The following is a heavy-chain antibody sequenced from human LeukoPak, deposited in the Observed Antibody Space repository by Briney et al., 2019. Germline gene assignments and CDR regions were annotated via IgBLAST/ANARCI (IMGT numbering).Heavy chain of an antibody. Sequence: ASVKVSCKASGYTFTGYYMHWVRQAPGQGLEWMGWINPSSGGTDYAQKFQGRVTMTRDTSISTAYMELSRLRSDDTAVYYCARSGIAAAGTVSMWFDPWGQGTLVTVSS. D-gene: IGHD6-13*01. CDR3: ARSGIAAAGTVSMWFDP. V-gene: IGHV1-2*02. J-gene: IGHJ5*02. CDR2: INPSSGGT. CDR1: GYTFTGYY.